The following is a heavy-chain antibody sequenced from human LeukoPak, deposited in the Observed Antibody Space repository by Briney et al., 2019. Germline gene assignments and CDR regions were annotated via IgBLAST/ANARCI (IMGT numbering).Heavy chain of an antibody. Sequence: ASVKVSCKAFGYNFISYGVSWVRQAPGQGLEWMGWVSTYNGNTNYAQNLQYRVTMTTDPATSTAYMELTNLRSGDTAVYYCARSGYCSSSSCYRESDGLDFWGQGTMVTVSS. CDR3: ARSGYCSSSSCYRESDGLDF. D-gene: IGHD2-2*01. J-gene: IGHJ3*01. CDR1: GYNFISYG. CDR2: VSTYNGNT. V-gene: IGHV1-18*01.